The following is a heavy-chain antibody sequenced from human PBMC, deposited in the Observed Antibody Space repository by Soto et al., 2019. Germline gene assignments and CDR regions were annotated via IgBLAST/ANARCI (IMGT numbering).Heavy chain of an antibody. CDR3: ARGRYCLTGRCFPNWFDS. CDR1: GDSISTVDYF. D-gene: IGHD2-15*01. V-gene: IGHV4-30-4*01. CDR2: IYKSATT. J-gene: IGHJ5*01. Sequence: QVQLLESGPGLVKPSQTLSLTCSVSGDSISTVDYFWAWIRQPPGQAQEYIGYIYKSATTYYNPSFESRVAISLDTSKSQFSLNVTSVTAADTAVYFCARGRYCLTGRCFPNWFDSWGQGTLVTVSS.